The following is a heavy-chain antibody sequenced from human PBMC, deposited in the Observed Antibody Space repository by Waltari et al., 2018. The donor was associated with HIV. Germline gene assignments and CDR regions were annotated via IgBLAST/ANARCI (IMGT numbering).Heavy chain of an antibody. CDR3: AKARQYVLIGTNYYYSLDN. J-gene: IGHJ6*02. D-gene: IGHD2-8*01. V-gene: IGHV3-23*01. CDR1: GFTFSNYA. CDR2: LVAGLDMT. Sequence: VQLLESGGGSVQPGGSLRLSCAASGFTFSNYAMNWVRRVPGNGCGFGSTLVAGLDMTAYADSVKGRFTVSIENSKSTLYLHMSNMKAEDTATYYCAKARQYVLIGTNYYYSLDNWGQVTTVSVSS.